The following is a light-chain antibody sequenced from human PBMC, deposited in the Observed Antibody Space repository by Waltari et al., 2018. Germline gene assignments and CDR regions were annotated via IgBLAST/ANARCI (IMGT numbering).Light chain of an antibody. Sequence: QSALTQPASVSGSPGQSITISCTVTSNAVWTYNLVSWYQQHPGNDPKLMIYEGSTRPSGVSIRFSGSKSGNTASLTISGLQAEDESDYYCCSYAGGSTYVFGTGTKVTVL. J-gene: IGLJ1*01. V-gene: IGLV2-23*01. CDR2: EGS. CDR3: CSYAGGSTYV. CDR1: SNAVWTYNL.